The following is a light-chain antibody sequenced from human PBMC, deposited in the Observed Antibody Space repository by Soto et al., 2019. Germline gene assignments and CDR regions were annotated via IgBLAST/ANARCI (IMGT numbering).Light chain of an antibody. CDR2: LGS. CDR1: QTLLNSNGYNY. CDR3: MQALQSPRT. V-gene: IGKV2-28*01. Sequence: DVVMTQSPLSLPVTPGEPASISCRSSQTLLNSNGYNYLAWYMQRPGQSPRLLIFLGSIRASGVPDRFSGSGSGTDFTLKISRVEPEDVGVYYCMQALQSPRTFGQGTKLEIK. J-gene: IGKJ2*02.